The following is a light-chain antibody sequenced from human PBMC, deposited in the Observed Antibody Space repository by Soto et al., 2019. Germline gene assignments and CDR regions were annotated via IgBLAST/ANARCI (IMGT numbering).Light chain of an antibody. Sequence: EIVLTQSPGTLSLSPGKRATLSCRASQSVSNNYLTWYQQKPGQAPRLLIYGASSRATGIPDRFSGYGSGTDFTLTISRLEPEDFAVYYCLQYGSSPRTFGQGTKVEIK. CDR3: LQYGSSPRT. CDR2: GAS. CDR1: QSVSNNY. J-gene: IGKJ1*01. V-gene: IGKV3-20*01.